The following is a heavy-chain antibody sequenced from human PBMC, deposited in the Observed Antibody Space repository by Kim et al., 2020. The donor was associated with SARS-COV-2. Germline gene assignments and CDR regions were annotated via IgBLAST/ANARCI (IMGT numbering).Heavy chain of an antibody. CDR2: ISYDGSNK. V-gene: IGHV3-30*04. J-gene: IGHJ4*02. D-gene: IGHD1-26*01. CDR3: ARGVVGATFSEFDY. CDR1: GFTFSSYA. Sequence: GGSLRLSCAASGFTFSSYAMHWVRQAPGKGLEWVAVISYDGSNKYYVDSVKGRFTISRDNSKNTLYLQMNSLRAEDTAVYYCARGVVGATFSEFDYWGQGTLVTVSS.